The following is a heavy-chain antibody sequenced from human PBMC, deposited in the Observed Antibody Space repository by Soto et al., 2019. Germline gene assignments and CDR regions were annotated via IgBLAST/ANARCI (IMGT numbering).Heavy chain of an antibody. CDR2: ISNDENIK. CDR3: AKDQASGQGSFDS. CDR1: GFTFRNFG. Sequence: GGSLRLSCVASGFTFRNFGMHWVRQAPGKGLEWVAVISNDENIKQYADSVRGRFAIARDNSKNTLYLQMTSLRADDTAVYYCAKDQASGQGSFDSWGQGTLVTVSS. J-gene: IGHJ4*02. V-gene: IGHV3-33*06.